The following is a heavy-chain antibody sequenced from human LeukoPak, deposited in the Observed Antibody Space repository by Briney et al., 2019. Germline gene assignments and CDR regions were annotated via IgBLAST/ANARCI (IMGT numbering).Heavy chain of an antibody. Sequence: SETLSLTCTVFGGSIRSFYWSWIRQAPGKGLEWIGDIYHRGNTNYNPSLNSRVTISVDTSKNQFSLKLHSVTAADTAVYYCASFYNSFEYWGQGALVTVSS. CDR2: IYHRGNT. V-gene: IGHV4-59*01. D-gene: IGHD2/OR15-2a*01. J-gene: IGHJ4*02. CDR1: GGSIRSFY. CDR3: ASFYNSFEY.